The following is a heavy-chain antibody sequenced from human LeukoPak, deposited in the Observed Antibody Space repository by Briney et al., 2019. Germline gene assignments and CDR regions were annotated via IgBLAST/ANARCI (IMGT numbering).Heavy chain of an antibody. V-gene: IGHV3-21*01. CDR3: ARGSEDYGDYEGVYY. CDR2: ISSSSSYI. J-gene: IGHJ4*02. CDR1: GFTFSSCS. Sequence: GGSLRLSCAASGFTFSSCSMNWVRQAPGKGLEWVSSISSSSSYIYYADSVKGRVTITRDNAKNSLYLQMNSLRAEDTAVYYCARGSEDYGDYEGVYYWGQGTLVTVSS. D-gene: IGHD4-17*01.